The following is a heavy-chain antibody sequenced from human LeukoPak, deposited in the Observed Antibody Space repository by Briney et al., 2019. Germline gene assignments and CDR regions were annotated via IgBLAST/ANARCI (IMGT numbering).Heavy chain of an antibody. V-gene: IGHV3-74*03. J-gene: IGHJ4*02. Sequence: HPGGSLRLSCAASGFTFSRYCMHWVRQAPGKGLMWVSRISPDGSTTLYADSVKGRFTISRDNAKNTLYLQMNSLGAEDTAVYYCARGYFECLSSFDFRGPGTLVTVSS. CDR2: ISPDGSTT. D-gene: IGHD3-9*01. CDR1: GFTFSRYC. CDR3: ARGYFECLSSFDF.